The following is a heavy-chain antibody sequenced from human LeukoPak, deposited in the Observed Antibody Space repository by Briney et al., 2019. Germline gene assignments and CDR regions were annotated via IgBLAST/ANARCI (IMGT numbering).Heavy chain of an antibody. CDR2: IRSKANSYAT. CDR3: TRRAPNGVKEGFDY. Sequence: GGSLRLSCAASGFTFSASAMHRVRQASGKGLEWVGRIRSKANSYATAYAASVKGRFTISRDDSKNTAYLQMNSLKTEDTAVYYCTRRAPNGVKEGFDYWGQGTLVTVSS. CDR1: GFTFSASA. D-gene: IGHD4-23*01. J-gene: IGHJ4*02. V-gene: IGHV3-73*01.